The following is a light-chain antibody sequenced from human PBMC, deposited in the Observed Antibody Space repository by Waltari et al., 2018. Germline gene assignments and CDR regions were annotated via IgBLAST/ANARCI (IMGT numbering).Light chain of an antibody. J-gene: IGLJ2*01. Sequence: QSALTQPASVSGPPGQSITISCTGTSSDIGTYNYVSWSQQLPGKAPKMMIYEFTKRPSGVSYRFSGSKSGNTASLTISALRAEDEADYYCSSHANTYNFAHVVFGGGTKLTVL. CDR2: EFT. CDR1: SSDIGTYNY. V-gene: IGLV2-23*02. CDR3: SSHANTYNFAHVV.